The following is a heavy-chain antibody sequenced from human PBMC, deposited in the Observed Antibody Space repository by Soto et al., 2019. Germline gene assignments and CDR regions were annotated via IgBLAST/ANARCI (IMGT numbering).Heavy chain of an antibody. D-gene: IGHD1-26*01. CDR2: IIPIFGTP. Sequence: QVQLVQSGAEVKKPGASERISCKASGDTFNVYAFTWVRQAPGQGLEWMGKIIPIFGTPNYAQNFQGRITITADDSTSTTYMELSSLRFDDTAIYYCARDAPGIVGASYYWGQGTLVTVSS. CDR3: ARDAPGIVGASYY. CDR1: GDTFNVYA. J-gene: IGHJ4*02. V-gene: IGHV1-69*18.